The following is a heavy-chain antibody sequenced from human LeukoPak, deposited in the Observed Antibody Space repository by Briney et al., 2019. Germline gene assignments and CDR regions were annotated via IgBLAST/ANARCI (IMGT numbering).Heavy chain of an antibody. CDR3: ARDFGTIVVVTAIVD. CDR2: IGAAGDT. CDR1: GFTFSSYD. V-gene: IGHV3-13*01. J-gene: IGHJ4*02. Sequence: AGGSLRLSCAASGFTFSSYDMHWVRQATGKGLEWVSAIGAAGDTYYPGSVKGQFTISRETAKNSLYLQMNSLRAGDTAVYYCARDFGTIVVVTAIVDWGQGTLVTVSS. D-gene: IGHD2-21*02.